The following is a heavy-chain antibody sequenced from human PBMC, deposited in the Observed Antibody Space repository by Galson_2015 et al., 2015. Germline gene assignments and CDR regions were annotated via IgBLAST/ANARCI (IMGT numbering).Heavy chain of an antibody. CDR2: ISFDGNNK. J-gene: IGHJ4*02. CDR1: GFTFSSYG. V-gene: IGHV3-30*18. CDR3: AKSNTPYSSGWPIDY. Sequence: SLRLSCAASGFTFSSYGMHWVRQAPGKGLEWVAVISFDGNNKYYADSVKGRIIISRDNSKNTLYLQMNSLGAEEAAVYYCAKSNTPYSSGWPIDYWGRGTLVTVSS. D-gene: IGHD6-19*01.